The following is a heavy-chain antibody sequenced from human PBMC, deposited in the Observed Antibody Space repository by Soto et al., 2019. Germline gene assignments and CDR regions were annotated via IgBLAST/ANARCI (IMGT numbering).Heavy chain of an antibody. Sequence: SETLSLTCTVSGGSISSYYWSWIRQPPGKGLEWIGYIYYSGGTNYNPSLKSRVTISVDTSKNQFSLKLSSVTAADTAVYYCARVTQIHGGPAFDYWGQGTLVTVSS. CDR1: GGSISSYY. J-gene: IGHJ4*02. D-gene: IGHD3-10*01. V-gene: IGHV4-59*01. CDR2: IYYSGGT. CDR3: ARVTQIHGGPAFDY.